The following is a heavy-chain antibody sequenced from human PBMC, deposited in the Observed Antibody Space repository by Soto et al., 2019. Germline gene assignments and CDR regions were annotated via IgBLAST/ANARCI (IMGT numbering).Heavy chain of an antibody. CDR2: ISYTGATI. J-gene: IGHJ4*02. CDR1: GFTFRNYH. Sequence: EVQLVESGGGLVQPGGSLRLSCATSGFTFRNYHMSWVRQAPGKGLEWVSYISYTGATIHYADSVKGRFTISRDNAQNSLYLQMNSLRDEDTAVYYCARDLVALTYWGQGTLVTVPS. CDR3: ARDLVALTY. V-gene: IGHV3-48*02. D-gene: IGHD2-15*01.